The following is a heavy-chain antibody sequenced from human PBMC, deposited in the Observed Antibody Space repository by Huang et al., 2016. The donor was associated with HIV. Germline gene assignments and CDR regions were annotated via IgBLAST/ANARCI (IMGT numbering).Heavy chain of an antibody. J-gene: IGHJ6*02. CDR2: SIPIFGTP. CDR3: ARSRDGYNPHYYYGMDV. CDR1: GGTFSTYA. V-gene: IGHV1-69*01. D-gene: IGHD5-12*01. Sequence: QVQLVQSGAEVKKPGSSVKVSCKAPGGTFSTYAMSWVRQAPGQGLEWMGGSIPIFGTPNYPQKFQGRVTITADESTNTAYMELSSLISEDTAVYYCARSRDGYNPHYYYGMDVWGQGTLVTVSS.